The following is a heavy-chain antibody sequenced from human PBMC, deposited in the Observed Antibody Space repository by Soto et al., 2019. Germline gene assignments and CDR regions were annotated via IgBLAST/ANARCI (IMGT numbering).Heavy chain of an antibody. D-gene: IGHD6-6*01. CDR1: GGSISSGGYY. J-gene: IGHJ5*02. Sequence: PSETLSLTCTVSGGSISSGGYYWSWIRQHPGKGLEWIGYIYYSGSTYYNPSLKSRVTISVDTSKNQFSLKLSSVTAADTAVYYCARRGSSSGWFDPWGQGTLVTVSS. V-gene: IGHV4-31*03. CDR3: ARRGSSSGWFDP. CDR2: IYYSGST.